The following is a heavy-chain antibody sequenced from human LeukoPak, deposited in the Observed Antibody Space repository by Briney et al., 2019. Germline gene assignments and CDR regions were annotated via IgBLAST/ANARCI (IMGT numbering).Heavy chain of an antibody. J-gene: IGHJ5*02. D-gene: IGHD6-13*01. CDR2: IYYGETT. CDR1: GASVSSSNFY. V-gene: IGHV4-39*01. CDR3: ARGQRQQLVRKGWFDP. Sequence: PSETLSLTCIVSGASVSSSNFYWDWIRQSPGKGLEWIGNIYYGETTSYNPSFESRVTISVDTSKNQFSLKVNSVTAADTAVYYCARGQRQQLVRKGWFDPWGQGTLVTVSS.